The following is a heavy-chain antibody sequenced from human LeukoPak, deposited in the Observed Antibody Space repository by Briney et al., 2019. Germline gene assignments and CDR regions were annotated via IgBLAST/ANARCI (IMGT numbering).Heavy chain of an antibody. D-gene: IGHD6-6*01. CDR1: GFTFSSYD. V-gene: IGHV3-23*01. CDR2: ISGSGGST. CDR3: AKGYNSSPRTLFDY. Sequence: PGGSLRLSCAASGFTFSSYDMSWVRQAPGKGLEWVSAISGSGGSTYYADSVKGRFTISRDNSKNTLYLQMNSLRAEDTAVYYCAKGYNSSPRTLFDYWGQGTLVTVSS. J-gene: IGHJ4*02.